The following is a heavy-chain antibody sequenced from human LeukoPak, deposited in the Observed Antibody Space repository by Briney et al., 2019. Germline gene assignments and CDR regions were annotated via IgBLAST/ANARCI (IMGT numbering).Heavy chain of an antibody. Sequence: PGGSLRLSCAASGFTFSSYAMSWVRQAPGKGLKWVSAISGSGGSTYYADSVKGRFTISRDNSKNTLYLQMNSLRAEDTAVYYCAKVGYDSSGYYEARGRYYFDYWGQGTLVTVSS. CDR2: ISGSGGST. V-gene: IGHV3-23*01. CDR1: GFTFSSYA. D-gene: IGHD3-22*01. J-gene: IGHJ4*02. CDR3: AKVGYDSSGYYEARGRYYFDY.